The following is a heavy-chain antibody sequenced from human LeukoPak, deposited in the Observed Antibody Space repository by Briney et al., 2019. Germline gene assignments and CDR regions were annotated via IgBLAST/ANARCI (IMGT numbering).Heavy chain of an antibody. V-gene: IGHV3-30-3*01. J-gene: IGHJ4*02. D-gene: IGHD5-18*01. CDR3: ARDGRGFSYGPTERYYFDY. Sequence: GRSLRLSCAASGFTFNTYAIHWVRQAPGKGLEWVAVISYDATHKYYADSVKGRFTISRDNSKNTLYLQMNSPKPEDTAVYYCARDGRGFSYGPTERYYFDYWGQGTLVTVSS. CDR2: ISYDATHK. CDR1: GFTFNTYA.